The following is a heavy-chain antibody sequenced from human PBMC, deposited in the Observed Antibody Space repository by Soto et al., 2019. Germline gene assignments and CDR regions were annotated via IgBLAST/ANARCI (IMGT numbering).Heavy chain of an antibody. CDR1: GFTFSSYA. V-gene: IGHV3-23*01. Sequence: GGSLRLSCAASGFTFSSYAMSWVRQAPGKGLEWVSAISGSGGSTYYADSVKGRFTISRDNSKNTLYLQMNSLRAEDTAVYYCAKGANRYQLLCTTFDIWGQGTMVTVSS. CDR3: AKGANRYQLLCTTFDI. CDR2: ISGSGGST. J-gene: IGHJ3*02. D-gene: IGHD2-2*01.